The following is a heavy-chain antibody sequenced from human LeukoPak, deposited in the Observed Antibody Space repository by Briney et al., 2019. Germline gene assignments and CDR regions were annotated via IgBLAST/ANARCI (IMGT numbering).Heavy chain of an antibody. CDR1: GGSFSGYY. Sequence: SETLSLTXAVYGGSFSGYYWSWIRQPPGKGLEWIGEINHSGSTNYNPSLKSRVTISVDTSKNQFSLKLSSVTAADTAVYYCASRRRYSSSNGNWFDPWGQGTLVTVSS. J-gene: IGHJ5*02. CDR2: INHSGST. V-gene: IGHV4-34*01. CDR3: ASRRRYSSSNGNWFDP. D-gene: IGHD6-6*01.